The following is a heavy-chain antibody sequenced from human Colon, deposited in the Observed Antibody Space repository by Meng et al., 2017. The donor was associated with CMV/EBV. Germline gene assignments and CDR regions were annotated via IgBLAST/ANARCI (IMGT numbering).Heavy chain of an antibody. J-gene: IGHJ4*02. CDR3: VRSSGWSLFDY. D-gene: IGHD6-19*01. Sequence: VQLMQAGARVKGPGASGKVSCKTSGYTFSDYYMHWGRQAPGQGLEWMGWIRSDGSATNYAQKFRGRVTMTRDASVSTAYMELSGLTSDDTAVYFCVRSSGWSLFDYWGPGALVTVAS. CDR2: IRSDGSAT. V-gene: IGHV1-2*02. CDR1: GYTFSDYY.